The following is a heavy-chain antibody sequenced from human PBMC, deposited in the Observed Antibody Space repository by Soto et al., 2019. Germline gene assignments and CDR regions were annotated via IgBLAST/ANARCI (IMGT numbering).Heavy chain of an antibody. D-gene: IGHD3-22*01. CDR2: ISYDGSNK. CDR3: ARGYYYDSSGYPAPIDY. V-gene: IGHV3-30-3*01. Sequence: GGSLRLSCAASGFTFSSYAMHWVRQAPGKGLEWVAVISYDGSNKYYADSVKGRFTISRDNSKNTLYLQMNSLRAEDTAVYYCARGYYYDSSGYPAPIDYWGQGTLVTVSS. CDR1: GFTFSSYA. J-gene: IGHJ4*02.